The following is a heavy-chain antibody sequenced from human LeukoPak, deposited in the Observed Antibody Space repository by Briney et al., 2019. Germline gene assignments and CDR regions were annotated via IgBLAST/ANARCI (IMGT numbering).Heavy chain of an antibody. D-gene: IGHD4-17*01. CDR3: AREYGDYYLDY. CDR1: GGSISSYY. V-gene: IGHV4-59*01. Sequence: KPSETLSLTCTVSGGSISSYYWSWIRQPPGKGLEWIGYIYYSGSTSYNPSLKSRVTISVDTSKNQFSLKLSSVTAADTAVYYCAREYGDYYLDYWGQGTLVTVSS. J-gene: IGHJ4*02. CDR2: IYYSGST.